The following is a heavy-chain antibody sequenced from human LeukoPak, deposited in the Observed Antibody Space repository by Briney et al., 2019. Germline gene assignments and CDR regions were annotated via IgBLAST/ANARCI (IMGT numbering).Heavy chain of an antibody. J-gene: IGHJ4*02. D-gene: IGHD3-22*01. Sequence: GGSLRLSCAASGFTFSSYSMNWVRQAPGKGLEWVSSISSSSSYIYYADSVKGRFTISRDNAKNSLYLQMNSLRAEDTAVYYCARNAYYYDGSGYYYVSYYFDYWGQGTLVTVSS. CDR3: ARNAYYYDGSGYYYVSYYFDY. CDR1: GFTFSSYS. V-gene: IGHV3-21*04. CDR2: ISSSSSYI.